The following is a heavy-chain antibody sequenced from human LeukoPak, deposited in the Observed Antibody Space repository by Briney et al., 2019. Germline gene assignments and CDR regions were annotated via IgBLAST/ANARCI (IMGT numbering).Heavy chain of an antibody. CDR2: ISGSGGST. CDR1: GFTFSSYA. CDR3: AKGDGSSWYVY. V-gene: IGHV3-23*01. D-gene: IGHD6-13*01. Sequence: GGSLRLSCAASGFTFSSYAMSWVRQAPGRGLEWVSAISGSGGSTYYADSVKGRFTISRDNSKNTLYLQMNSLRAEDTAVYYCAKGDGSSWYVYWGQGTLVTVSS. J-gene: IGHJ4*02.